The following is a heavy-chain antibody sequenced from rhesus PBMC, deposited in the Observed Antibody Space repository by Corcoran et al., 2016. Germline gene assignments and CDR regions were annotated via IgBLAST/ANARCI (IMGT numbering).Heavy chain of an antibody. CDR3: ARTPGNRFDV. D-gene: IGHD2-39*01. J-gene: IGHJ5-1*01. V-gene: IGHV4-99*01. CDR2: ISGSSGST. CDR1: GSSISSGYY. Sequence: QVQLQESGPGLVKPSETLSLTCAVSGSSISSGYYCGWIRQPPGKGLEYIRYISGSSGSTYYNPSLKSRVTISKDTSKNQFSLKLSSVTAADTAVYYCARTPGNRFDVWGPGVLVTVSS.